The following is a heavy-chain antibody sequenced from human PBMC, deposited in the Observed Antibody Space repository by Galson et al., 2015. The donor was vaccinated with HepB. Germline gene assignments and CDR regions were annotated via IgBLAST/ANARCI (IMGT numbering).Heavy chain of an antibody. CDR2: ISSSSSYI. CDR3: ARGVVMDGGVDY. Sequence: SLRLSCAASGFTFSSYSMNWVRQASGKGLEWVSSISSSSSYIYYADSVKGRFTISRDNAKNSLYLQMNSLRAEDTAVYYCARGVVMDGGVDYWGQGTLVTVSS. J-gene: IGHJ4*02. V-gene: IGHV3-21*01. CDR1: GFTFSSYS. D-gene: IGHD3-3*01.